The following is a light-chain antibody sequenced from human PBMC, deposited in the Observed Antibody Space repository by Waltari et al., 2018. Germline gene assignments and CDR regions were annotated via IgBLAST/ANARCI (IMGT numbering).Light chain of an antibody. J-gene: IGKJ1*01. V-gene: IGKV1-NL1*01. Sequence: DILMTQSPSSLSASVGDRVTITCRASQGISDSLAWYQQKPGKAPKVLLHDASSLESGVPSRFSGSGSGTEFTLTISRLQPEDFATYYCQQYFDFPRTFGQGTKVEIK. CDR2: DAS. CDR3: QQYFDFPRT. CDR1: QGISDS.